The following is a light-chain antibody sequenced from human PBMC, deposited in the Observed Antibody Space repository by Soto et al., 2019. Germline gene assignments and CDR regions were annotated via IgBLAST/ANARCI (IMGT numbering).Light chain of an antibody. CDR1: SSDFGIYNL. CDR2: NDT. CDR3: CSYAGNRTFV. J-gene: IGLJ2*01. Sequence: QSALTQPASVSGSPGQWVTISCTATSSDFGIYNLVSWYQQHAGTATQVMIYNDTKRPPGVSSLSSSSKSGNTASLTISGLHAQDEDDYRCCSYAGNRTFVFGGGTKLTVL. V-gene: IGLV2-23*02.